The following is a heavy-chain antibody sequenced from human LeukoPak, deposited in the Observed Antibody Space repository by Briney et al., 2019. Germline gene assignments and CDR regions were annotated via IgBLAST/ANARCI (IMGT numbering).Heavy chain of an antibody. Sequence: ASVKVSCKASRYTFTGYYIHWVRQAPGQGLEWMGWINPNNGDTNYAQEFQGRVTMTRDKSIITAYMELSRLRSDDTAVYYCARLVPDFWSGYFFDYWGQGTLVTVSS. CDR3: ARLVPDFWSGYFFDY. CDR2: INPNNGDT. D-gene: IGHD3-3*01. CDR1: RYTFTGYY. J-gene: IGHJ4*02. V-gene: IGHV1-2*02.